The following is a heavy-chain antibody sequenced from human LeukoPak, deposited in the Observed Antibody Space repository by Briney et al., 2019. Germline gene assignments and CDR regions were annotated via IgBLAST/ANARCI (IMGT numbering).Heavy chain of an antibody. V-gene: IGHV1-8*01. J-gene: IGHJ4*02. CDR3: ASKHYDILTGYPYFDY. CDR1: GYTFTSYD. CDR2: MNPNSGNT. Sequence: ASVKVSCKASGYTFTSYDINWVRQATGQGLEWMGWMNPNSGNTGYAQKFQGRVTMTRNTSISTAYMELSSLRSEDTAVYYCASKHYDILTGYPYFDYWGQGILVTVSS. D-gene: IGHD3-9*01.